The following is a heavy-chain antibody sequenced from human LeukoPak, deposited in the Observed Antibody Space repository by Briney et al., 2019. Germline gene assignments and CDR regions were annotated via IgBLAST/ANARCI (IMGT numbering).Heavy chain of an antibody. J-gene: IGHJ5*02. CDR1: GGSFSGYH. Sequence: SETLSLTCVVYGGSFSGYHWSWIRQPPGKGLEWIGELNHSGMTNYSPSLKSRATISVDTSENHFFLKLTSVTAADTAVYYCARGPLCRAYGSWGQGTLVTVSS. V-gene: IGHV4-34*01. D-gene: IGHD3-10*01. CDR3: ARGPLCRAYGS. CDR2: LNHSGMT.